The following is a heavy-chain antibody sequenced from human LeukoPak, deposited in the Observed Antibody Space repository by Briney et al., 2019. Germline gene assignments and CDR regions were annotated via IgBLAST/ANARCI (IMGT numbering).Heavy chain of an antibody. J-gene: IGHJ5*02. D-gene: IGHD3-10*01. CDR2: IYWDDDK. V-gene: IGHV2-5*02. CDR1: GFSLSTSGVG. CDR3: ARSYFRITMVRGGDSSEGWFDP. Sequence: SGPTLVKPTQTLTLTCTFSGFSLSTSGVGVGWIRQPPGKALEWLALIYWDDDKRYSPSLKSRLTITKDTSKNQVVLTMTNMDPVDTATYYCARSYFRITMVRGGDSSEGWFDPWGQGTLVTVSS.